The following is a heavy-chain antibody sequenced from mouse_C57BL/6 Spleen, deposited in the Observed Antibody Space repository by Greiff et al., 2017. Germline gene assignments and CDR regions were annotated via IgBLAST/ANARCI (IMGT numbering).Heavy chain of an antibody. V-gene: IGHV5-17*01. CDR1: GFTFSDYG. CDR2: ISSGSSTI. J-gene: IGHJ2*01. CDR3: AGSYFDY. Sequence: VQLQQSGGGLVKPGGSLKLSCAASGFTFSDYGMHWVRQAPEKGLEWVAYISSGSSTIYYADTVKGRFTISRDNAKNTLFLQMTSLRSEDTAMYYCAGSYFDYWGQGTTLTVSS.